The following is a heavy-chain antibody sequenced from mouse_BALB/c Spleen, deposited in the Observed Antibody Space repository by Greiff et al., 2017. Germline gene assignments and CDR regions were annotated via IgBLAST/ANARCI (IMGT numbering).Heavy chain of an antibody. Sequence: EVKVVESGGGLVQPGGSRKLSCAASGFTFSSFGMHWVRQAPEKGLEWVAYISSGSSTIYYADTVKGRFTISRDNAKNTLYLQMSSLKSEDTAMYYCAREFYGNFAWFAYWGQGTLVTVSA. CDR3: AREFYGNFAWFAY. CDR2: ISSGSSTI. CDR1: GFTFSSFG. J-gene: IGHJ3*01. V-gene: IGHV5-17*03. D-gene: IGHD2-1*01.